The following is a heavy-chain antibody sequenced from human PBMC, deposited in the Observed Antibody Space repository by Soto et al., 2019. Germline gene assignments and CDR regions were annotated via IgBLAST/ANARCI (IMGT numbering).Heavy chain of an antibody. CDR3: ARHPTSRSSTYYYYYMDV. V-gene: IGHV4-39*01. CDR2: IYYSGST. CDR1: GGSISSSSYY. D-gene: IGHD6-6*01. J-gene: IGHJ6*03. Sequence: SETLSLTCTVSGGSISSSSYYWGWIRQPPGKGLEWIGSIYYSGSTYYNPSLKSRFTISVDTSKNQFSLKLSPVTAADTAVYYCARHPTSRSSTYYYYYMDVWGKGTTVTVSS.